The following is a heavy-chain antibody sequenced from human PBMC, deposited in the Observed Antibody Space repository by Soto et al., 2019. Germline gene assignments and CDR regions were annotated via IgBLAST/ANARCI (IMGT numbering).Heavy chain of an antibody. CDR1: GFTFSSYG. Sequence: QVQLVESGGGVVQPGRSLRLSCAASGFTFSSYGMHWVRQAPGKGLEWVAVISYDGINKYYADSVKGRFSISRDNSKNTLSLQMNSLRAEDTAVYYCAKDRGWLAYYYSYGMDVWGQGTTVTVSS. V-gene: IGHV3-30*18. D-gene: IGHD6-19*01. J-gene: IGHJ6*02. CDR2: ISYDGINK. CDR3: AKDRGWLAYYYSYGMDV.